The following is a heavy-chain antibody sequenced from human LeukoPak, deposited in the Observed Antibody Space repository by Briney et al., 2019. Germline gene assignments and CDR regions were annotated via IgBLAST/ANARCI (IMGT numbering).Heavy chain of an antibody. Sequence: SETLSLTCTVSDDSITIYYWSWIRQPPGKGLEWIGYIDHTGITNYNPSLNSRVTISRDTSKNHFSLELSSATAADTAVYYCARASRDGYNYIFDYWGQGTLVTVSS. D-gene: IGHD5-24*01. J-gene: IGHJ4*02. CDR2: IDHTGIT. V-gene: IGHV4-59*01. CDR1: DDSITIYY. CDR3: ARASRDGYNYIFDY.